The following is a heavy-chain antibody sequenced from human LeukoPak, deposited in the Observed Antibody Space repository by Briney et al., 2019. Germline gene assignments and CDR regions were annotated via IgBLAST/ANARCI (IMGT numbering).Heavy chain of an antibody. V-gene: IGHV3-7*01. D-gene: IGHD3-10*01. J-gene: IGHJ4*02. CDR3: ARVLLWFGEFTAPFDY. CDR1: GFTFSNYW. CDR2: IKQDGSEI. Sequence: GGSLRLSCAASGFTFSNYWLSWVRQAPGKGLEWVANIKQDGSEIYYVDSVKGRFSISRDNAKNSLYLQMNSLRAEDTAVYYCARVLLWFGEFTAPFDYWGQGSWVTVSS.